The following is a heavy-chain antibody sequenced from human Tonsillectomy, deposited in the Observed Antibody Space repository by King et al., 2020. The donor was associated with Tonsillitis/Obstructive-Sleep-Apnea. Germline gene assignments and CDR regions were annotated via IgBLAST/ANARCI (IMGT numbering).Heavy chain of an antibody. D-gene: IGHD2-2*01. V-gene: IGHV5-51*01. CDR3: ARHRESIVVVPAAHGYMDV. Sequence: QLVQSGAEVKKPGESLKISCKGSGYSFTNYWIGWVRQMPGKGLEWMGIIYPGDSDTRYSPSFQGQVTISADKSISTAYLQWSSLKASDTAMYYCARHRESIVVVPAAHGYMDVWGKGTTVTVSS. CDR2: IYPGDSDT. J-gene: IGHJ6*03. CDR1: GYSFTNYW.